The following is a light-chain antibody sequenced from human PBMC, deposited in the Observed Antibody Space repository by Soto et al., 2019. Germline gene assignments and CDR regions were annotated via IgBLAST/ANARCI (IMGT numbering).Light chain of an antibody. CDR3: QQANSFLALT. V-gene: IGKV1-9*01. CDR1: QGISSS. Sequence: DIQLTQSPSFLSASVGDRVTITCRASQGISSSLAWFQQKPGKAPKLLIYAASTLQSRVPSRFSGSGSGTDFTLTISSLQPEDFATYYCQQANSFLALTFGGGTKVEIK. CDR2: AAS. J-gene: IGKJ4*01.